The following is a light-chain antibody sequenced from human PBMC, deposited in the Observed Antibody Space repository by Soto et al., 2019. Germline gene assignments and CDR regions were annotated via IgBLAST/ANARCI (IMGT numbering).Light chain of an antibody. J-gene: IGLJ2*01. CDR3: SSYTSASTLVV. CDR2: DVS. Sequence: QSALTQPASVSGSPGQSITISCTGTSTDVGGYNYVSWYQQRPCEAPKLMIYDVSSRPSGISSRFSGSKSGNTASLTISGLQAEDEADYHCSSYTSASTLVVFGGGTKLTFL. CDR1: STDVGGYNY. V-gene: IGLV2-14*03.